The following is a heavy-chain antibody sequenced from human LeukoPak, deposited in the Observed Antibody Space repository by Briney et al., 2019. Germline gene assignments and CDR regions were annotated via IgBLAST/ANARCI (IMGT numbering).Heavy chain of an antibody. D-gene: IGHD5-18*01. Sequence: SETLSLTCAVSGGSISSGGYSWSWIRQPPGKGLEWIGYIYHSGSTYYNPSLKSRVTISVDRSKNQFSLKLSSVTAADTAVYYCARLVDTAMDYWGQGTLVTVSS. CDR1: GGSISSGGYS. V-gene: IGHV4-30-2*01. CDR2: IYHSGST. CDR3: ARLVDTAMDY. J-gene: IGHJ4*02.